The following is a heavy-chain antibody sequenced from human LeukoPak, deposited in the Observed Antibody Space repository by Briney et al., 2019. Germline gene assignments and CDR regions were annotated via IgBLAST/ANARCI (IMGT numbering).Heavy chain of an antibody. V-gene: IGHV3-23*01. CDR3: AKTRSGYYSSNFDY. D-gene: IGHD3-22*01. J-gene: IGHJ4*02. CDR1: GFTFSSYA. Sequence: GGSLRLSCAASGFTFSSYAMSWVRQAPGKGLEWVSAISGSGGSTYYAVSVKGRFTISRDNSKNTLYLQMNSLRAEDTAVYYCAKTRSGYYSSNFDYWGQGTLVTVSS. CDR2: ISGSGGST.